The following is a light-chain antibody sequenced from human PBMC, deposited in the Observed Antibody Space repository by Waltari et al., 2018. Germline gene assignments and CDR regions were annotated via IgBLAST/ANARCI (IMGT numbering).Light chain of an antibody. CDR1: SSDVGGYNY. CDR3: SSYTSSSTLV. J-gene: IGLJ3*02. V-gene: IGLV2-14*03. Sequence: QSALTQPASVSGSPGQSITISCTGTSSDVGGYNYVSWYQQHPGKAPHHMIYDVSNRPSAGSNRCSGSKSGNTASLTISGLQAEDEADYYCSSYTSSSTLVFGGGTKLTVL. CDR2: DVS.